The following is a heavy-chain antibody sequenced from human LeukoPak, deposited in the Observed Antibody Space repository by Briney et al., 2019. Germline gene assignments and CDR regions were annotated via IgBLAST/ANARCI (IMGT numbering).Heavy chain of an antibody. CDR1: GYTLTGYY. CDR3: ARDSSSWFSGYYYYMDV. CDR2: INPYTGDT. V-gene: IGHV1-2*02. D-gene: IGHD6-13*01. J-gene: IGHJ6*03. Sequence: ASVKVSCKASGYTLTGYYIHWVRQAPGQGLEWMGWINPYTGDTNSAQKFQGRVTMTRDTSISTAYMELGRLTSDDSAVYYCARDSSSWFSGYYYYMDVWGKGTTVTVSS.